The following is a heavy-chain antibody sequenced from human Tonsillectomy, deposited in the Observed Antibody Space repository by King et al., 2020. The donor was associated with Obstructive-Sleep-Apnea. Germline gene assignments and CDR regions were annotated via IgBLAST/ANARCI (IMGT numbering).Heavy chain of an antibody. J-gene: IGHJ4*02. CDR1: GYTFTGYY. CDR3: ARDMSAYDSTSPAY. V-gene: IGHV1-2*02. Sequence: VQLVESGAEVKKPGASVKVSCKASGYTFTGYYIHWVRQAPGQGLEWMGWISPNSGATKYAQKFQDRVTMTRATSITTAYMDLSRLRSDDTAIYYCARDMSAYDSTSPAYWGQGTLVTVSS. D-gene: IGHD3-10*01. CDR2: ISPNSGAT.